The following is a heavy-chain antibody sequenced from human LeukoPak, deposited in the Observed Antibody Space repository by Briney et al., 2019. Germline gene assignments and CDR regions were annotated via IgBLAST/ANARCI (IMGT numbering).Heavy chain of an antibody. D-gene: IGHD2-21*02. Sequence: GGSLRLSCAASGFTFSSYGMSWVRQAPGKGLEWVSAISGSGGSTYYADSVKGRFTISRDNSKNTLYLQMNSLRAEDTAVYYCARSVVAYCGGDCYGDAFDIWGQGTMVTVSS. CDR2: ISGSGGST. CDR1: GFTFSSYG. J-gene: IGHJ3*02. V-gene: IGHV3-23*01. CDR3: ARSVVAYCGGDCYGDAFDI.